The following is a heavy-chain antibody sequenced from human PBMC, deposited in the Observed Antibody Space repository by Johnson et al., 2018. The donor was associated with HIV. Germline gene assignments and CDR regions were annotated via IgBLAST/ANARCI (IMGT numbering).Heavy chain of an antibody. CDR3: AKDQIPAAASRAFDI. D-gene: IGHD6-13*01. CDR2: IRYDGSNK. J-gene: IGHJ3*02. V-gene: IGHV3-30*02. CDR1: GFTFSDYS. Sequence: QVQLVESGGGVVQPGRSLRLSCAASGFTFSDYSMHWVRQAPGKGLDWVSFIRYDGSNKYYADSVKGRFTISRDNSKNTLYLQMNSLRAEDTAVYYCAKDQIPAAASRAFDIWGQGTMVTVSS.